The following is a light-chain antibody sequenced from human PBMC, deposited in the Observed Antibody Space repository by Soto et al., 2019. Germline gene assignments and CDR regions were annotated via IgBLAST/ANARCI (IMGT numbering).Light chain of an antibody. CDR2: GAS. CDR1: QSVSSSY. J-gene: IGKJ1*01. CDR3: QQYGSSPQT. Sequence: EIVLTQSPGTLSLSPGARATLSCRASQSVSSSYLAWYQRKPGQAPRLLIYGASSRATGIPDRFNGSGSGTDFTLTISRLEPEDFAVYYCQQYGSSPQTFGQGTKVHIK. V-gene: IGKV3-20*01.